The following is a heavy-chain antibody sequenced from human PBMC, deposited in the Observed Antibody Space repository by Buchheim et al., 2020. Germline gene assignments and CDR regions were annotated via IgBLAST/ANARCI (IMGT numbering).Heavy chain of an antibody. V-gene: IGHV4-30-2*01. CDR2: IYHSGST. J-gene: IGHJ5*02. D-gene: IGHD2-2*01. Sequence: QLQLQESGSGLVKPSQTPSLTCAVSGGSISSGGYPWSWIRQPPGKGLEWIGYIYHSGSTYYNPSLKSRVTISVDRSKNQFSLKLSSVITADTAVYYCASYVVVPAAGWFDPWGQGTL. CDR3: ASYVVVPAAGWFDP. CDR1: GGSISSGGYP.